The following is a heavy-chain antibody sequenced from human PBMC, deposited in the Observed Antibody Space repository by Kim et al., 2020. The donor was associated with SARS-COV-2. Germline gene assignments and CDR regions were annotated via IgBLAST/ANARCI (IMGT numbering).Heavy chain of an antibody. CDR3: AKDTILGGSRILTGYWTEYYGMDV. D-gene: IGHD3-9*01. CDR2: IWYDGSNK. J-gene: IGHJ6*02. V-gene: IGHV3-33*06. Sequence: GGSLRLSCAASGFTFSSYGMHWVRQAPGKGLEWVAVIWYDGSNKYYADSVKGRFTISRDNSKNTLYLQMNSLRAEDTAVYYCAKDTILGGSRILTGYWTEYYGMDVWGRGTTVTVSS. CDR1: GFTFSSYG.